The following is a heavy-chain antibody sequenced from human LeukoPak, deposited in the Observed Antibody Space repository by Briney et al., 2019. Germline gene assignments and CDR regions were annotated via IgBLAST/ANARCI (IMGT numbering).Heavy chain of an antibody. CDR2: IYYSGST. V-gene: IGHV4-30-4*01. CDR3: PRDYGSGSYSGTYYYYGMDV. D-gene: IGHD3-10*01. J-gene: IGHJ6*02. CDR1: GGSISSGDYY. Sequence: PSQTLSLTCTVSGGSISSGDYYWSWIRQPPGKGLEWIGYIYYSGSTYYNPSLKSRVTISVDTSKNQLSLKLSSVTAADTAVYYCPRDYGSGSYSGTYYYYGMDVWGQGTTVTVSS.